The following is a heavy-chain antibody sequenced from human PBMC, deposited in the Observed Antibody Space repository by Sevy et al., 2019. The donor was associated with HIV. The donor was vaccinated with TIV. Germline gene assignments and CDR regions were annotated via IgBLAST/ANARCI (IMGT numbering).Heavy chain of an antibody. CDR3: ATDMTCGGDCYYFDN. Sequence: ASVKVACKASGDTFRKYVISWVRQAPGQGLEWMGGIIPVYGTTNYAQKFQARVTFTADASTGTVYMELSRLRSEDTAVYYCATDMTCGGDCYYFDNWGQGTLVTVSS. D-gene: IGHD2-21*02. V-gene: IGHV1-69*13. CDR1: GDTFRKYV. J-gene: IGHJ4*02. CDR2: IIPVYGTT.